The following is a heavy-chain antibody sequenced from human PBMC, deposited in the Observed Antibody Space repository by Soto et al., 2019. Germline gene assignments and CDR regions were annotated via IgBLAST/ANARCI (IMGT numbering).Heavy chain of an antibody. CDR2: IWYDGSNK. D-gene: IGHD6-13*01. V-gene: IGHV3-33*01. CDR1: GFTFSSYG. J-gene: IGHJ6*02. CDR3: ARDSAAGWAGMDV. Sequence: QVQLVESGGGVVQPGRSLRLSCAASGFTFSSYGMHWVRQAPGKGLEWVAVIWYDGSNKYYADSVKGRFTIPRDNSKNTLYLQMNSLRAEDTAVYYGARDSAAGWAGMDVWGQGTTVTVSS.